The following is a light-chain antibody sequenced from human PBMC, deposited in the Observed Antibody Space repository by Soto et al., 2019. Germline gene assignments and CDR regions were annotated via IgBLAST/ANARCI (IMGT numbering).Light chain of an antibody. CDR1: QNLLSNSNTRYH. V-gene: IGKV4-1*01. CDR2: WAS. J-gene: IGKJ3*01. Sequence: DIVMTQSPDSLSVSLGERATINCKSSQNLLSNSNTRYHLVWYQQKAGQPPKMIIYWASIRESGVPDRFIGGGSGTDFTLTISSLQAEDVAVYYCQQNYSCPITFGPGTQVDVK. CDR3: QQNYSCPIT.